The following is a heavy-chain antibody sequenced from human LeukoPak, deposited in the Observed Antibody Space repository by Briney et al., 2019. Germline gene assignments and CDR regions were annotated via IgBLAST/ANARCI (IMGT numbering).Heavy chain of an antibody. Sequence: GGSLRLSCAASGFTLSSYAMSWVRQAPGKGVEWVSPISGSGGSTYYADSVKGRFTISRDNSKNTLYLQMNSLRAEDTAVYYCAKDTSYYDSSGYYAENWFDPWGQGTLVTVSS. J-gene: IGHJ5*02. CDR2: ISGSGGST. CDR1: GFTLSSYA. V-gene: IGHV3-23*01. D-gene: IGHD3-22*01. CDR3: AKDTSYYDSSGYYAENWFDP.